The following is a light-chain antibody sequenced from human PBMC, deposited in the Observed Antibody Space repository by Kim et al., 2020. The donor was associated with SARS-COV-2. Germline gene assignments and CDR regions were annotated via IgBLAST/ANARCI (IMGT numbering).Light chain of an antibody. V-gene: IGLV2-8*01. CDR3: SSYAGSSLYV. Sequence: QSALTQPPSASWSPGQSVTISCTGTSSDVGGYNYVSWYQQHPGKAPKLMIYEVSKRPSGVPDRFSGSKSGNTASLTVSGLQADDDADYYCSSYAGSSLYVFGAGTKVTVL. J-gene: IGLJ1*01. CDR2: EVS. CDR1: SSDVGGYNY.